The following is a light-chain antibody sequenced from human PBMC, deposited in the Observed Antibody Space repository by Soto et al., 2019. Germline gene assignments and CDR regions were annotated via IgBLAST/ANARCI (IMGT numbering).Light chain of an antibody. J-gene: IGLJ2*01. V-gene: IGLV2-14*01. CDR3: SSYTSRNTLA. CDR1: SSDVGGYNF. Sequence: QSALTQPASVSGSPGQSITSSCTGTSSDVGGYNFVSWYQQHPGKAPKLMIYEVTDRPSGVSNRFSGSKSGSTASLTISGLQAEDEADYYCSSYTSRNTLAFGGGTKLTVL. CDR2: EVT.